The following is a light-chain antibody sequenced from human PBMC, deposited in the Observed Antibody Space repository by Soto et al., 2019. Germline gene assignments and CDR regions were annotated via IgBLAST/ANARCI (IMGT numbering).Light chain of an antibody. CDR3: CSRAATNQLL. Sequence: QSALTQPPSASGSPGQSVTISCTGTSSDIGGYNYVSWYQQHPGKAPKLMIYEVYRRPSGVPDRFSGSKSGNTASLTVSGLQTEDEADYFYCSRAATNQLLFGGGTKLTVL. CDR1: SSDIGGYNY. CDR2: EVY. J-gene: IGLJ2*01. V-gene: IGLV2-8*01.